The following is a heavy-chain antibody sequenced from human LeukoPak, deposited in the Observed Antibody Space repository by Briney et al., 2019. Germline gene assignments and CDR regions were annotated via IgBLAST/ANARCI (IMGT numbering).Heavy chain of an antibody. D-gene: IGHD4-11*01. V-gene: IGHV1-69*13. Sequence: SVKVSCTASGGTFSSYAISWVRQAPGQGLEWMGGIIPIFGTANYAQKFQGRVTITADESTSTAYMELSSLRSEDTAVYYCARDRTTVTTPYYYYYMDVWGKGTTVTVSS. CDR1: GGTFSSYA. CDR2: IIPIFGTA. J-gene: IGHJ6*03. CDR3: ARDRTTVTTPYYYYYMDV.